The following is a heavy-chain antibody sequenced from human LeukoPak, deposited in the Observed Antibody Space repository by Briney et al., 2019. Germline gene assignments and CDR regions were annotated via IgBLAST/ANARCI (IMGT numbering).Heavy chain of an antibody. V-gene: IGHV1-2*02. D-gene: IGHD3-10*01. CDR2: INPNSGGT. Sequence: ASVKVSCKASGYTFTGYYMHWVRQAPGQGLEWMGWINPNSGGTNYAQKFQGRVTMTRDTSISTAYMELSRLRSDDTAVYYCARFGTYYYGSGAVGYFDYWGQGTLVTVS. J-gene: IGHJ4*02. CDR3: ARFGTYYYGSGAVGYFDY. CDR1: GYTFTGYY.